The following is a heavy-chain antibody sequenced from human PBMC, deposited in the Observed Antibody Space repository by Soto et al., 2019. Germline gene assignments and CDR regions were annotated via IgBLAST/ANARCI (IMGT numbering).Heavy chain of an antibody. Sequence: GGSLRLSCAASGFSLKYYAMSWVRQAPGKGLEWVSVIIGSGDVTYYADSVKGRLTISRDNSKNTLYLEMSRLRAEDTAVYYCAKAEEASGNVNSYFDKWGQGTLVTVSS. J-gene: IGHJ4*02. CDR3: AKAEEASGNVNSYFDK. V-gene: IGHV3-23*01. CDR1: GFSLKYYA. CDR2: IIGSGDVT. D-gene: IGHD2-15*01.